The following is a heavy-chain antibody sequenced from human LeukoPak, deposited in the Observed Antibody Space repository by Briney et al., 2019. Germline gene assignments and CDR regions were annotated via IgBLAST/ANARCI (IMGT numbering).Heavy chain of an antibody. CDR1: GFTFSSYA. J-gene: IGHJ4*02. CDR2: ISGSGGNT. Sequence: GGSLRLSCAASGFTFSSYAMSWVRLAPGKGLEWVSAISGSGGNTYYADSVKGRFTISRDNPKNTMYLQMNSLRAEDTAVYYCAKYNYYGSGSYYNDFDYWGQGTLVTVSS. V-gene: IGHV3-23*01. D-gene: IGHD3-10*01. CDR3: AKYNYYGSGSYYNDFDY.